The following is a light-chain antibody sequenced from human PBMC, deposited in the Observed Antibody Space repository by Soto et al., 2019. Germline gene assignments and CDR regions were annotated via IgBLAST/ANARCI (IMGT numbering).Light chain of an antibody. V-gene: IGKV2-28*01. CDR1: QSLLHSDGYNY. CDR3: MQALQIRVE. Sequence: DSVMTQFPLSLSVTPGELASISCRSSQSLLHSDGYNYLDWYVQKPGQSPQLLIYLGSNRASGVPDRFSGSGSGTDFTLKISRVEAEDVGVYYCMQALQIRVEFGQGTKVEIK. CDR2: LGS. J-gene: IGKJ1*01.